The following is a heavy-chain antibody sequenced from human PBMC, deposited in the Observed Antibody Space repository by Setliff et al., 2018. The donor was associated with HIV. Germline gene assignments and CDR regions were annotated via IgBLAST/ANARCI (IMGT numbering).Heavy chain of an antibody. J-gene: IGHJ4*02. CDR1: GDSIDNKYY. CDR3: ARQNYYDISGYYERPLDFDY. Sequence: PSETLSLTCVVSGDSIDNKYYWAWIRQPPGRGLEWIGTVYHTGTAYYNSSLKSRVAISIDTSNNRFSLRLYSVTAADTAMYYCARQNYYDISGYYERPLDFDYWGQGTLVTV. CDR2: VYHTGTA. V-gene: IGHV4-38-2*01. D-gene: IGHD3-22*01.